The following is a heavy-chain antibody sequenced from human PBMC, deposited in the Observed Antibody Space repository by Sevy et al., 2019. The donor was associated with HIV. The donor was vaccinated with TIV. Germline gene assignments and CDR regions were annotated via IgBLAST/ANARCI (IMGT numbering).Heavy chain of an antibody. CDR3: ARAGGRFLEWTYFDY. CDR1: GFTFSSYS. J-gene: IGHJ4*02. D-gene: IGHD3-3*01. CDR2: ISSSSSYI. V-gene: IGHV3-21*01. Sequence: GPLRLSCAASGFTFSSYSMNWVRQAPGKGLEWVSSISSSSSYIYYADSVKGRFTISRDNAKNSLYLQMNSLRAEDTAVYYCARAGGRFLEWTYFDYWGQGTLVTVSS.